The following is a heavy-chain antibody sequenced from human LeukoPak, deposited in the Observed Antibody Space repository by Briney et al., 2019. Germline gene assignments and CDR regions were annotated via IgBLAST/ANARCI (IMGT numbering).Heavy chain of an antibody. J-gene: IGHJ6*03. Sequence: GGSLRLSCAASGFTFSSYEMNWVRQAPGKGLEWVSYISGSGSTIYYADSVKGRFTISRDNAKNSLYLQMNSLRAEDTAVYYCASPSSYYYYYMDVWGKGTTVTVSS. V-gene: IGHV3-48*03. CDR1: GFTFSSYE. D-gene: IGHD2-2*01. CDR3: ASPSSYYYYYMDV. CDR2: ISGSGSTI.